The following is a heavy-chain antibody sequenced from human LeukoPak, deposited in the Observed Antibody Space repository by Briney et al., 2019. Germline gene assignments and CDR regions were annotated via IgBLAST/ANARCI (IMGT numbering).Heavy chain of an antibody. D-gene: IGHD1-7*01. Sequence: GGSLRLSCAASGFAFSNYAMTWVRQAPGKGLEWVSAISSSSSYIYYADSVKGRSTISRDNAKNSLYLQMNSLRAEDTAVYYCARDGTHYYGMDVWGQGTTVTVSS. V-gene: IGHV3-21*01. J-gene: IGHJ6*02. CDR3: ARDGTHYYGMDV. CDR1: GFAFSNYA. CDR2: ISSSSSYI.